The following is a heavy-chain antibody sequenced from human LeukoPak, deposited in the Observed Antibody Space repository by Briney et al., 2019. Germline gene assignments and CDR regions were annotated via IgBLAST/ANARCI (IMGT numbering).Heavy chain of an antibody. CDR2: INPNSGAT. J-gene: IGHJ4*02. CDR3: AMIQLWPTHDY. D-gene: IGHD5-18*01. V-gene: IGHV1-2*02. Sequence: ASVKVSCKASGYTFTSYYMHWVRQAPGQGLEWMGWINPNSGATNYAQKFQGRVTMTRDTFTSTAYMELRRLRSDDTAVYYCAMIQLWPTHDYWGQGTLVTVSS. CDR1: GYTFTSYY.